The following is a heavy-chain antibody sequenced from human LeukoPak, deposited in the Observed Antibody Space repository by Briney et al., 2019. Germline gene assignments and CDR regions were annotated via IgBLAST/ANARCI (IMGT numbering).Heavy chain of an antibody. V-gene: IGHV4-34*01. J-gene: IGHJ4*02. D-gene: IGHD6-6*01. CDR1: GGSFSGYY. Sequence: ASETLSLTCAVYGGSFSGYYWSWIRQPPGKGLEWTGEINHSGSTNYNPSLKSRVTISVDTSKNQFSLKLSSVTAADTAVYYCARENIDSSSVIDYWGQGTLVTVSS. CDR3: ARENIDSSSVIDY. CDR2: INHSGST.